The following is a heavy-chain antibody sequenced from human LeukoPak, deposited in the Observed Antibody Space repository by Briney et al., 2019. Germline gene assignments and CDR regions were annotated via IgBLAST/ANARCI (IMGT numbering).Heavy chain of an antibody. V-gene: IGHV3-7*01. D-gene: IGHD3-16*01. CDR2: IKPDGTKK. CDR3: ARDWGY. Sequence: GGSLRLSCAASGLTCSDYWMSWVRQAPGKGLEWVANIKPDGTKKHYVDSVKGRFTISRDNAKNSLYLQMNSLRVEDTAVYYCARDWGYWGQGTLVTVSS. CDR1: GLTCSDYW. J-gene: IGHJ4*02.